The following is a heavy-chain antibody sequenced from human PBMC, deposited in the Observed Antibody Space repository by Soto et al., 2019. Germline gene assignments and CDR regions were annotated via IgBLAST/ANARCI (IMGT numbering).Heavy chain of an antibody. Sequence: SETLSLTCTVSGGSISSYYWNWIRQPPGKGPEWIGYIYYSGSTNYNPSLKSRVTISVDTSKNQFSLRLTSVTAADTAVYYCARGPARGLRLGELSPRFDYWGQGTLVTVSS. CDR2: IYYSGST. J-gene: IGHJ4*02. D-gene: IGHD3-16*02. CDR3: ARGPARGLRLGELSPRFDY. V-gene: IGHV4-59*01. CDR1: GGSISSYY.